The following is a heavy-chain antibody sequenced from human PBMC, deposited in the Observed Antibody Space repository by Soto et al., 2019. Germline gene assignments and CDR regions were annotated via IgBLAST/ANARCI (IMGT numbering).Heavy chain of an antibody. D-gene: IGHD6-6*01. V-gene: IGHV3-23*01. CDR3: AMSDPSGIAALGYDPGDYYFDY. J-gene: IGHJ4*02. Sequence: GGSLRLSCAASGFTFSSYAMSWVRQAPGKGLEWVSAISGSGGSTYYADSVKGRFTISRDNSKNTLYLQMNSLRAEDTAVYYCAMSDPSGIAALGYDPGDYYFDYWGQGTLVTVSS. CDR2: ISGSGGST. CDR1: GFTFSSYA.